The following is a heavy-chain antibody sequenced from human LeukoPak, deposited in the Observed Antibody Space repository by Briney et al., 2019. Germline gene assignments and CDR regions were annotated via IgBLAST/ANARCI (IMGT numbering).Heavy chain of an antibody. V-gene: IGHV3-7*04. CDR1: GITLSELW. Sequence: PGGSLRLSCAGYGITLSELWMNWVRQVPGKGLEWVANIKQDGSEKKYVDSVKGRFTISRDNAKNSVYLQMNSLRVDDTAVYYRVGGYGWLPDYWGQGALVTVSS. CDR3: VGGYGWLPDY. CDR2: IKQDGSEK. J-gene: IGHJ4*02. D-gene: IGHD6-19*01.